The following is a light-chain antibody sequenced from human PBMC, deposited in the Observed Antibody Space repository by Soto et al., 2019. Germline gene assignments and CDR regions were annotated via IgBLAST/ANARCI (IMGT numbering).Light chain of an antibody. V-gene: IGKV2-28*01. CDR1: HSRLHSNGYNY. Sequence: EIGITQSPLSLPFTPVEPACISCTSSHSRLHSNGYNYLDWYLQKPGQSPQLLIYLGSNRASGVPDRFSGSGSGTDFTLKISRVEAEDVGVYYCMQALQTPPTFGQGTRLEIK. CDR2: LGS. J-gene: IGKJ5*01. CDR3: MQALQTPPT.